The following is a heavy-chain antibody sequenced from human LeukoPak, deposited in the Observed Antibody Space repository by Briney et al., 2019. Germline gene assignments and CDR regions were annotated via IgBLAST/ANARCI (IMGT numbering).Heavy chain of an antibody. CDR3: ARDVAHGAQGYFDY. CDR1: GFSFSSYG. CDR2: IWYDGSNR. J-gene: IGHJ4*02. D-gene: IGHD4-17*01. V-gene: IGHV3-33*01. Sequence: PGGSLRLSCATSGFSFSSYGMHRVRQAPGKGLEWVAVIWYDGSNRYYADSVKGRFTISRDNSKNTLYLQVDSLRAEDTAVYYCARDVAHGAQGYFDYWGQGTLVTVSS.